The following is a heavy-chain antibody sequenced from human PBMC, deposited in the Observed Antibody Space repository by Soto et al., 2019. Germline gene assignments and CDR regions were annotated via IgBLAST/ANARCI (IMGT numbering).Heavy chain of an antibody. CDR3: ARESEDLTSNFDY. CDR2: ISSTTNYI. Sequence: EVQLVESGGGLVRPGGSLRLSCADSGFTFSRYSMNWVRQAPGKGLEWASSISSTTNYIYYADFMKGRFTVSRDNAKNSVYLDMNSLSAEDTAVYYCARESEDLTSNFDYWGQGTLVTVSS. CDR1: GFTFSRYS. J-gene: IGHJ4*02. V-gene: IGHV3-21*01.